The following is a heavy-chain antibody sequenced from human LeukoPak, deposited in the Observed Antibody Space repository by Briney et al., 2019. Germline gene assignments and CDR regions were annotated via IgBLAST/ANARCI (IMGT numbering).Heavy chain of an antibody. V-gene: IGHV3-21*01. Sequence: GGSLRLSCAASGFTFSSYSMNWVRQAPGKGLEWVSSISSSSSYIYYADSVKGRFTISRDNAKNSLYLQMNSLRAEDTAVSYCARDAGIAAAGSVLDYWGQGTLVTVSS. J-gene: IGHJ4*02. CDR1: GFTFSSYS. CDR3: ARDAGIAAAGSVLDY. D-gene: IGHD6-13*01. CDR2: ISSSSSYI.